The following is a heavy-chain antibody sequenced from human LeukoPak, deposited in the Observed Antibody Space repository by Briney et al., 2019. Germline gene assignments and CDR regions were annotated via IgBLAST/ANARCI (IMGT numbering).Heavy chain of an antibody. CDR1: GFTFSSYW. Sequence: PGGSLRLSCAASGFTFSSYWMSWVRQAPGKGLEWVANIKDDGSEKRDVDSVKGRFTISRDNAKKSLFLQMNDLRDEDTAVYYCARGPLRAGADYWGQGTLVTVSS. CDR3: ARGPLRAGADY. V-gene: IGHV3-7*01. D-gene: IGHD6-13*01. CDR2: IKDDGSEK. J-gene: IGHJ4*02.